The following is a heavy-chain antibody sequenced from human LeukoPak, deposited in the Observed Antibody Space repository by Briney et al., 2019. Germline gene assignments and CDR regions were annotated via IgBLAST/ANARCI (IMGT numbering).Heavy chain of an antibody. D-gene: IGHD3-10*01. J-gene: IGHJ6*02. CDR1: GYTFTSYD. CDR3: ARDITMVRGNIRDV. V-gene: IGHV1-8*01. CDR2: MNPNSGNT. Sequence: GASVKVSCKASGYTFTSYDINWVRQATGQGLEWMGWMNPNSGNTGYAQEFQGRVTMTRNTSISTAYMELSSLRSEDTAVYYCARDITMVRGNIRDVWGQGTTVTVSS.